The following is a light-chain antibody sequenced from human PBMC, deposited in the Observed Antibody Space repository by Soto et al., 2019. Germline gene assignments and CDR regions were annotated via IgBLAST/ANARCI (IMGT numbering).Light chain of an antibody. J-gene: IGLJ2*01. V-gene: IGLV1-40*01. CDR1: SSNIGAPYD. CDR3: QQYYSTPLT. CDR2: GNH. Sequence: QSVLTQPPSVSGAPGQTVVISCSGSSSNIGAPYDVNWYRQIPGTAPKLLIYGNHNRPSGVPERFSGSKSGTDFALTISSLQAEDVAVYYCQQYYSTPLTFGGGTK.